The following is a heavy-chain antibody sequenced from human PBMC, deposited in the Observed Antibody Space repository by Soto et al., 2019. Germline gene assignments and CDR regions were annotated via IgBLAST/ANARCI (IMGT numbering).Heavy chain of an antibody. CDR2: INQDGTET. V-gene: IGHV3-7*01. J-gene: IGHJ2*01. D-gene: IGHD2-2*02. Sequence: PGGCLRLSCSASGSSLTSYWMTWVRQAPGKGLEWVANINQDGTETYYVDSVKGRFTISRDNAKNSLYLQSSSLRAEDTAVYYCGRVVVPAAIYLYFDLWGRGTLVTVSS. CDR1: GSSLTSYW. CDR3: GRVVVPAAIYLYFDL.